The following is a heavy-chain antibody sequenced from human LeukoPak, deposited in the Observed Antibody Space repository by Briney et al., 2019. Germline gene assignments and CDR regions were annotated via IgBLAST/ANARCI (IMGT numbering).Heavy chain of an antibody. CDR1: GFTFSSYA. J-gene: IGHJ4*02. CDR2: ISGSGGST. Sequence: PGGSLRLSCAASGFTFSSYAMSWVRQAPGKGLEWVSAISGSGGSTYYADFVKGRFTISRDNSKNTLYLQMNSLRAEDTAVYYCAKDHVFFGRAAAGPLFDYWGQGTLVTVSS. D-gene: IGHD6-13*01. CDR3: AKDHVFFGRAAAGPLFDY. V-gene: IGHV3-23*01.